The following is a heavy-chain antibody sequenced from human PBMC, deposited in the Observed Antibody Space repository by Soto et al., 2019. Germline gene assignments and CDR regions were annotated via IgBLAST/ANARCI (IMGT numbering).Heavy chain of an antibody. V-gene: IGHV4-39*01. CDR3: ARGGGSTFNWFDP. D-gene: IGHD2-15*01. CDR2: PYYSGNT. Sequence: QLQLQESGPGLVKPSETLSLTCTVSGGSISSFNYFWGWIRQPPGKGLEWIGSPYYSGNTYYNPSLQSRVTISVHTSKKQCTLTLRSVTAADTAVYYCARGGGSTFNWFDPWGQGTLVTVSP. J-gene: IGHJ5*02. CDR1: GGSISSFNYF.